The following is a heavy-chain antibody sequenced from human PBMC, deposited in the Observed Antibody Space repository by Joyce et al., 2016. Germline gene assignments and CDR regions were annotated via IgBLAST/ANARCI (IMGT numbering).Heavy chain of an antibody. CDR1: GFSFTNYA. CDR3: AKGPRIAARPNYYYYGMDV. CDR2: ISSSGGTT. D-gene: IGHD6-6*01. V-gene: IGHV3-23*01. Sequence: EVQLLESGGALVQPGGSMRLACAASGFSFTNYAMSWVRQGPGRGLEWVSSISSSGGTTHYADSVKGRFTISRDNSKNTLNLQVNSLRAEDTAIYYCAKGPRIAARPNYYYYGMDVWGQGTTVTVSS. J-gene: IGHJ6*02.